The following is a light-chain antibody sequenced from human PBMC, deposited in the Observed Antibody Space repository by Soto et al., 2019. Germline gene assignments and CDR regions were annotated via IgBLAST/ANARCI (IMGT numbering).Light chain of an antibody. Sequence: ETVLTQSPATLSLSPGERATLSCRASQSVSRFLAWYQQKPGQAPRLLIYDASNRATGIPARFSGSGSGTDFTLTISSLEPEDFAVYYCQQRSNWPPITFGQGTRLDIK. CDR1: QSVSRF. CDR2: DAS. CDR3: QQRSNWPPIT. J-gene: IGKJ5*01. V-gene: IGKV3-11*01.